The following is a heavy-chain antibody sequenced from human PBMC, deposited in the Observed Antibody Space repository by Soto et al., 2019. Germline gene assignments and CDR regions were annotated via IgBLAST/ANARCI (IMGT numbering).Heavy chain of an antibody. Sequence: QVQLQESGPGLVKPSGTLSLTCAVSGDSISHSTWWSWVRQPPGKGLEWIGEIYHSGSSNYNPSRKSRVSISVDKSKHQFSLNLTSMTASDTAVYYFAANLSTVDFDYWGQGTLVTVSS. CDR3: AANLSTVDFDY. CDR2: IYHSGSS. J-gene: IGHJ4*02. D-gene: IGHD4-17*01. V-gene: IGHV4-4*02. CDR1: GDSISHSTW.